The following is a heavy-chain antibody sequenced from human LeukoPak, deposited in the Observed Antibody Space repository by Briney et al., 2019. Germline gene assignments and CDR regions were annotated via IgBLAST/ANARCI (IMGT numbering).Heavy chain of an antibody. CDR3: ARRTDDYTYLDY. D-gene: IGHD4-11*01. CDR1: GDRVSSNSAT. CDR2: TYYRSKWYN. J-gene: IGHJ4*02. Sequence: SQTLSLTCAISGDRVSSNSATLNWISQSPSRGLDWLGRTYYRSKWYNDYAVSVKSRITINPDTSKNQFSLQLNSVTPEDTAVYYCARRTDDYTYLDYWGQGTLVTVSS. V-gene: IGHV6-1*01.